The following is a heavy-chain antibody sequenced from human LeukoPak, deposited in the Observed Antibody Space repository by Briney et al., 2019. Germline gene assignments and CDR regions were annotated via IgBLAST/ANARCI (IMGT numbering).Heavy chain of an antibody. CDR3: AKAYTYYDILTAPGALDY. D-gene: IGHD3-9*01. CDR2: IRYDGSNK. CDR1: GFTFSSYG. J-gene: IGHJ4*02. Sequence: GGSLTLSCTASGFTFSSYGMRWVRQAPGKGLEWVAFIRYDGSNKYYADSVKGRFTISRDNSQNTLYLQMNSLRAEDTAVYYCAKAYTYYDILTAPGALDYWGQGTLVTVSS. V-gene: IGHV3-30*02.